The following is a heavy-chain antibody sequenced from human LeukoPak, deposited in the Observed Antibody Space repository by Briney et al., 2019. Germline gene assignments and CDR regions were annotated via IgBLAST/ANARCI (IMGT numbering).Heavy chain of an antibody. Sequence: SETLSLTCAVYGGSFNNYYWSWLRQPPGKGLEWIGEISHSGSTNYNPSLKSRVTVSLDTSKNQFSLKLGSVTAAGTAVYYCARGLSHWGQGTLVTVSS. CDR3: ARGLSH. J-gene: IGHJ4*02. V-gene: IGHV4-34*01. CDR1: GGSFNNYY. CDR2: ISHSGST.